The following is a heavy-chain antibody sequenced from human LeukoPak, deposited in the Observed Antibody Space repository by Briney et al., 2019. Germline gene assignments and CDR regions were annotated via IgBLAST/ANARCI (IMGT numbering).Heavy chain of an antibody. V-gene: IGHV6-1*01. J-gene: IGHJ5*02. D-gene: IGHD1-7*01. Sequence: SQTLSLTCVISGDSVSSNSAAWNWIRQSPSRGLEWLGRTYYRSQWFDDYAVSVKSRITISPDTSKNQFSLQLNSVTPEDTAVYYCVREISYNWNYIGWNWLDPWGQGTLVTVSS. CDR2: TYYRSQWFD. CDR3: VREISYNWNYIGWNWLDP. CDR1: GDSVSSNSAA.